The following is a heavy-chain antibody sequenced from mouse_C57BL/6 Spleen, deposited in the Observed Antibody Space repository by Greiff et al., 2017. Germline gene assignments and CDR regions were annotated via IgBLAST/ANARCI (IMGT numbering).Heavy chain of an antibody. Sequence: VQLQQSGAELVRPGASVKLSCTASGFNIKDYYMHWVKQRPEQGLEWIGRIDPEDGDTEYAPKFQGKATMTADTSSNTAYLQLSSLTSADTAVYYCTTWGSSAWFAYWGQGTLVTVSA. V-gene: IGHV14-1*01. CDR1: GFNIKDYY. CDR2: IDPEDGDT. CDR3: TTWGSSAWFAY. D-gene: IGHD1-1*01. J-gene: IGHJ3*01.